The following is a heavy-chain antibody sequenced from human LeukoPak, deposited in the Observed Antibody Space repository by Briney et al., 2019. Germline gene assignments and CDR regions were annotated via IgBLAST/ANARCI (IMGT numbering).Heavy chain of an antibody. D-gene: IGHD4-23*01. J-gene: IGHJ3*02. Sequence: ASVKVSCKASGYTFTSYDINWVRQATGQGLEWMGWMNPNSGTTGYAQKFQGRVTMTRNTSISTAYMELSSLRSEDTAVYYCASSVGTPDAFDIWGQGTMVTVSS. V-gene: IGHV1-8*01. CDR2: MNPNSGTT. CDR1: GYTFTSYD. CDR3: ASSVGTPDAFDI.